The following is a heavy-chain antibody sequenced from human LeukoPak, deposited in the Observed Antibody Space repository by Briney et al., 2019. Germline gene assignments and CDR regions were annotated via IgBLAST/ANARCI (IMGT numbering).Heavy chain of an antibody. J-gene: IGHJ4*02. V-gene: IGHV4-34*01. Sequence: PSETLSLTCTVSGASITNSAYHWSWIRQPPGKGLEWIGEINHSGSTNYNPSLKSRVTISVDTSKNQFSLKLSSVTAADTAVYYCARGGERGYGTIDYWGQGTLVTVSS. CDR1: GASITNSAYH. D-gene: IGHD1-1*01. CDR3: ARGGERGYGTIDY. CDR2: INHSGST.